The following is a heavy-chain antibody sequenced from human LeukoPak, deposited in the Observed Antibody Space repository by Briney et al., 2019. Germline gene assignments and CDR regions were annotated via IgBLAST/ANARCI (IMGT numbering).Heavy chain of an antibody. Sequence: GGSLRLSCAASGFTFSSYTMNWVRQAPGKGLEWVSSITSSSSYIYYADSVRGRFTISRDNAKNALYLQMNSLRAEDTAVYYCARDPHGYYDILTGYYKGFYFDYWGQGTLVTVSS. CDR2: ITSSSSYI. J-gene: IGHJ4*02. CDR1: GFTFSSYT. D-gene: IGHD3-9*01. CDR3: ARDPHGYYDILTGYYKGFYFDY. V-gene: IGHV3-21*06.